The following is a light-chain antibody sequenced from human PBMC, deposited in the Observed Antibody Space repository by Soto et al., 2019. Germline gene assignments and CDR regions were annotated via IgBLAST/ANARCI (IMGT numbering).Light chain of an antibody. J-gene: IGKJ3*01. Sequence: DIQLTQSPSFLSASVGDRVTITCRASQGISSYLAWYQQKPGKAPKLLIYAASTVQSGVPSRFSGCGSGTEFTLTISSLQPEDFATYYCQQLNSYPLTFGPGTKVDIK. V-gene: IGKV1-9*01. CDR3: QQLNSYPLT. CDR2: AAS. CDR1: QGISSY.